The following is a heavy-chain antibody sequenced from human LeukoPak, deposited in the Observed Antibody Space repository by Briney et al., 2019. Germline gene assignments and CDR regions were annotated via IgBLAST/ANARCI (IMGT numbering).Heavy chain of an antibody. V-gene: IGHV3-21*01. CDR2: ISSGSGYM. J-gene: IGHJ4*02. CDR3: AKDSAFGSYYFDY. Sequence: GGSLRLSCAASGFTFSSYNMNWVRQAPGKGLEWVSSISSGSGYMYYADSVKGRFTISRDNAKNSMYLQMNSLRAEDTAVYYCAKDSAFGSYYFDYWGQGTLVTVTS. D-gene: IGHD1-26*01. CDR1: GFTFSSYN.